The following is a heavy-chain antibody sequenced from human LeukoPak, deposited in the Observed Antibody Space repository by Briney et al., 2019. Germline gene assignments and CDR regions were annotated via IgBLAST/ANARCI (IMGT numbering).Heavy chain of an antibody. J-gene: IGHJ4*02. CDR3: ASGKYYYDSSGYYGPLGY. Sequence: SETLSLTCTVSGGSISSGGYYWSWIRQHPGKGLEWIGYIYYSGSTYYNPSLKSRVTISVDTSKNQFSLKLSSVTAADTAVYYCASGKYYYDSSGYYGPLGYWGQGTLVTVSS. D-gene: IGHD3-22*01. CDR2: IYYSGST. V-gene: IGHV4-31*03. CDR1: GGSISSGGYY.